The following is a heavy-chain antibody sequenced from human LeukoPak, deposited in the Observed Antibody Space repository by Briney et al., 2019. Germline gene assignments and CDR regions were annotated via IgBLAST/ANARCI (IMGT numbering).Heavy chain of an antibody. CDR1: GYTFTSYD. Sequence: ASVEVSCKASGYTFTSYDINWVRQATGQGLEWMGWMNPNSGNTGYAQKFQGRVTMTRNTSISTAYMELSSLRSEDTAVYYCARAHGDYEYYYYGMDVWGQGTTVTVSS. D-gene: IGHD4-17*01. CDR2: MNPNSGNT. V-gene: IGHV1-8*01. CDR3: ARAHGDYEYYYYGMDV. J-gene: IGHJ6*02.